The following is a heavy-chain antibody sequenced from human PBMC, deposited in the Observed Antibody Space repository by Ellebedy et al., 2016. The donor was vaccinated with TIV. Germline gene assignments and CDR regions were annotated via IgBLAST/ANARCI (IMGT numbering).Heavy chain of an antibody. Sequence: GESLKISCAASGFDFYAYGMHWVRQAPGKGLEWVAAVSFDGDNKYYADSVKGRFTISRDNSKNTLYLEMNSVTTGDTAIYHCVRDGFPAINWFDPWGRGTLVTVSS. CDR1: GFDFYAYG. CDR2: VSFDGDNK. V-gene: IGHV3-30*03. J-gene: IGHJ5*02. D-gene: IGHD3-10*01. CDR3: VRDGFPAINWFDP.